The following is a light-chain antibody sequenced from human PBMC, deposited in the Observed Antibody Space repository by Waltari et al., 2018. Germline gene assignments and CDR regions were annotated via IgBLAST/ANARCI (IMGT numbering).Light chain of an antibody. Sequence: DIGLSQTPLSLSGTPGQPASIACKSAQSLVHSDGRTYLHWYLQRPGQSPHLLIYEVSNRFSGVPDRFSGSGSGTDFTLNISRVEAEDVGLFYCMQTIQFPLTFGGGTKLEIK. CDR3: MQTIQFPLT. CDR2: EVS. V-gene: IGKV2D-29*02. CDR1: QSLVHSDGRTY. J-gene: IGKJ4*01.